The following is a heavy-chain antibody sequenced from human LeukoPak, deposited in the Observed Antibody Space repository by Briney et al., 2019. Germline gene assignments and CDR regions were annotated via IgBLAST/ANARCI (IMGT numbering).Heavy chain of an antibody. CDR2: INHSGST. CDR3: ARGEYYDSSGYRYYYYGMDV. D-gene: IGHD3-22*01. J-gene: IGHJ6*02. Sequence: SETLSLTCAVYGGSFSGYYWSWIRQPPGKGLEWIGEINHSGSTNYNPSLKSRVTISVDTSKNQFSLKLSSVTAADTAVYYCARGEYYDSSGYRYYYYGMDVWGQGTTVTVSS. CDR1: GGSFSGYY. V-gene: IGHV4-34*01.